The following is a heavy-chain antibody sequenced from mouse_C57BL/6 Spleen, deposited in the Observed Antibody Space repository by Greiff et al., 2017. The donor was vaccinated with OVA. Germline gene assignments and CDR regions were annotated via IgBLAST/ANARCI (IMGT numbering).Heavy chain of an antibody. J-gene: IGHJ1*03. CDR1: GYAFSSYW. CDR3: ASYSNYRDFDV. CDR2: IYPGDGDT. Sequence: QVTLKESGAELVKPGASVKISCKASGYAFSSYWMNWVKQRPGKGLEWIGQIYPGDGDTNYNGKFKGKATLTADKSSSTAYMQLSSLTSEDSAVYFCASYSNYRDFDVWGTGTTVTVSS. D-gene: IGHD2-5*01. V-gene: IGHV1-80*01.